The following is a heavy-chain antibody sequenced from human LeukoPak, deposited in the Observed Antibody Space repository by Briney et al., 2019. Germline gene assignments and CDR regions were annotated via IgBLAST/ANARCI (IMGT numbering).Heavy chain of an antibody. CDR1: GFTFSSYA. J-gene: IGHJ4*02. CDR2: IKQDGSEK. CDR3: ARDPNQSLDY. V-gene: IGHV3-7*01. Sequence: GGSLRLSCAASGFTFSSYAMHWVRQAPGKGLEWVANIKQDGSEKYYVDSVKGRFTISRDNAKNSLYLQMNSLRAEDTAVYYCARDPNQSLDYWGQGTLVTVSS.